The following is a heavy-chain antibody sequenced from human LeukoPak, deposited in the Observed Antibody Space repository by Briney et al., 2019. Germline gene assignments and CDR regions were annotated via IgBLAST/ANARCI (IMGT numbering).Heavy chain of an antibody. V-gene: IGHV3-74*01. CDR2: INSDGSGT. CDR3: ARALIGYYFDY. J-gene: IGHJ4*02. D-gene: IGHD2-8*01. CDR1: GFTFSSYW. Sequence: GGSLRLSCAASGFTFSSYWMHWVRQAPGKGLVWVSRINSDGSGTSYADSVKGRFTISRDNAKNTLYLQMNSLRAEDTAVYYCARALIGYYFDYWGQGTLVTVSS.